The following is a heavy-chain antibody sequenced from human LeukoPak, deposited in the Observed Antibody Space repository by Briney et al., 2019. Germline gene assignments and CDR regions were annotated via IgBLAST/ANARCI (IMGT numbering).Heavy chain of an antibody. J-gene: IGHJ6*02. CDR2: ISYDGSNK. V-gene: IGHV3-30*18. D-gene: IGHD3-22*01. CDR3: AKDLSRNIYYDSSGYYYYGMDV. CDR1: GFTFSSYG. Sequence: GGSLRLSCAASGFTFSSYGMHWVRQAPGKGLEWVAVISYDGSNKYYADSVKGRFTISRDNSKNTLYLQMNSLRAEDTAVYYCAKDLSRNIYYDSSGYYYYGMDVWGQGTTVTVSS.